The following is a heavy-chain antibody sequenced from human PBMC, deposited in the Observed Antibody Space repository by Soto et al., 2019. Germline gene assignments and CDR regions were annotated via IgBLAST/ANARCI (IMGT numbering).Heavy chain of an antibody. D-gene: IGHD4-4*01. CDR1: GFTFTSYV. CDR3: AKDRNQYSSSPRRCYFVS. CDR2: ISGGGTNT. Sequence: GGSLRLSCAASGFTFTSYVMRWVRQAPGKGLEWVAGISGGGTNTFSADSVQGRFTISRDNARNTLILQMDRLRAEDTAIYYCAKDRNQYSSSPRRCYFVSWG. V-gene: IGHV3-23*01. J-gene: IGHJ4*03.